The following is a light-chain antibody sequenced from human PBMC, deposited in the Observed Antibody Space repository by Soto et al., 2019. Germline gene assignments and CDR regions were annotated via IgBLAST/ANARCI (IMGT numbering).Light chain of an antibody. CDR3: ASYTTSSTYV. Sequence: QSALNQPASVSGSPGQSIAISCTGTSSDVGGFNYVSWYQQHPGKAPKLLIYDVTSRPSGVSDRFSGSKSANTASLTISGLQAEDEADYYCASYTTSSTYVFGTGTKLTVL. CDR2: DVT. CDR1: SSDVGGFNY. V-gene: IGLV2-14*03. J-gene: IGLJ1*01.